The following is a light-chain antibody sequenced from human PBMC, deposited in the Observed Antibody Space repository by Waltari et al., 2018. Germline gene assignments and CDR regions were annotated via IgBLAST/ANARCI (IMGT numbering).Light chain of an antibody. J-gene: IGKJ2*01. CDR3: QQYYSTPHT. CDR2: WAT. Sequence: DIVLTQSPDSLPVSMGERATINCRPSQSLLYDTNNKNYLDWYQQKPGQPPKLLIYWATTRESGVPVPFCGGVSGTDFTLTISGLQIEDVAVYYCQQYYSTPHTFGQGTKLEIK. CDR1: QSLLYDTNNKNY. V-gene: IGKV4-1*01.